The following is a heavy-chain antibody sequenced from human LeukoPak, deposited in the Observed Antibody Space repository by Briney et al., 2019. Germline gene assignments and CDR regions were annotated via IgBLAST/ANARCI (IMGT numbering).Heavy chain of an antibody. J-gene: IGHJ4*02. V-gene: IGHV3-23*01. Sequence: GGSLRLSCAASEFTFSSYAMSWVRQAPGKGLEWVSTISGSGGSTYYADSVKGRFTISRDNSKNTLYLQMNSLRAEDTAVYYCAKQGASDYDYVWGSWYYFDYWGQGTLVTVSS. D-gene: IGHD3-16*01. CDR1: EFTFSSYA. CDR3: AKQGASDYDYVWGSWYYFDY. CDR2: ISGSGGST.